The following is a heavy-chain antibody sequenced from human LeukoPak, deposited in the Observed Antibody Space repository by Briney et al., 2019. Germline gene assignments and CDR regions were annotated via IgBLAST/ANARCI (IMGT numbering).Heavy chain of an antibody. CDR1: GGTFSSYA. J-gene: IGHJ6*02. CDR2: IIPILGIA. Sequence: GASVKVSCKASGGTFSSYAISWVRQAPGQGLEWMGRIIPILGIANYAQKFQGRVTITADKSTSTAYMELSSLRSEDTAVYYCAKDLMTRTLKDYYYYYGMDVWGQGTTVTVSS. D-gene: IGHD2-21*02. V-gene: IGHV1-69*04. CDR3: AKDLMTRTLKDYYYYYGMDV.